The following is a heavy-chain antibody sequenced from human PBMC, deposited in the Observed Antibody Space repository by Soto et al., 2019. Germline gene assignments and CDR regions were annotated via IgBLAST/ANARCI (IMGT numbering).Heavy chain of an antibody. CDR2: ISYDGSNK. D-gene: IGHD6-19*01. V-gene: IGHV3-30-3*01. Sequence: QVQLVESGGGVVQPGRSLRLSCAASGFTFSSYAMHWVRQAPGKGLEWVAVISYDGSNKYYADSVKGRFTISRDNSKNTLYLQMNSLRAEDTAVYYCARGAIAVAGTYRPFDYWGQGTLVTVSS. CDR3: ARGAIAVAGTYRPFDY. J-gene: IGHJ4*02. CDR1: GFTFSSYA.